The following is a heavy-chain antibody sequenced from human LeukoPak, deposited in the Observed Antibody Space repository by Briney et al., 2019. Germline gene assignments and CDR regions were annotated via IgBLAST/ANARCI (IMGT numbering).Heavy chain of an antibody. CDR1: GASISSYY. CDR3: ARVYTAKQDIVVVPAAQAYNWFDP. V-gene: IGHV4-59*12. Sequence: SETLSLTCAVSGASISSYYWSWIRQPPGKGLEWIRFGHYTGSSNYNPSLKSRVTISVDTSKNQFSLKLSSVTAADTAVYYCARVYTAKQDIVVVPAAQAYNWFDPWGQGTLVTVSS. CDR2: GHYTGSS. J-gene: IGHJ5*02. D-gene: IGHD2-2*01.